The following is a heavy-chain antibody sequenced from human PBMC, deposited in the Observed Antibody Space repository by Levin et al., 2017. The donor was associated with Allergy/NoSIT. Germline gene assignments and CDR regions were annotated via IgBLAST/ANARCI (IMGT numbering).Heavy chain of an antibody. CDR2: VYYSGST. J-gene: IGHJ4*02. V-gene: IGHV4-39*07. D-gene: IGHD2/OR15-2a*01. CDR1: GSGSISTSSYF. CDR3: ARLYCNDPNAYSSWQSMVQHYFDH. Sequence: LSQTLSLTCTVSGSGSISTSSYFWGWIRQPPGKGLEYIGNVYYSGSTYYNPSFKGRVTISVDTAKNQFSLELRSLTAADTAVYYCARLYCNDPNAYSSWQSMVQHYFDHWGQGTPVTVSS.